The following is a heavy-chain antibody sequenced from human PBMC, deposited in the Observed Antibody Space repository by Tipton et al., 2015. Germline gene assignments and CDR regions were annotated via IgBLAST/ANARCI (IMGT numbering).Heavy chain of an antibody. CDR1: GFTFSTYA. V-gene: IGHV3-23*01. Sequence: SLRLSCAASGFTFSTYAMSWVRQAPGKGLEWVSAISHSGDSTYYADSVKGRFTISRDNSKNTLYLQMNSLRAEDTAVYYCAKGRSAPGMDVWGQGTTVTVSS. J-gene: IGHJ6*02. CDR3: AKGRSAPGMDV. D-gene: IGHD6-25*01. CDR2: ISHSGDST.